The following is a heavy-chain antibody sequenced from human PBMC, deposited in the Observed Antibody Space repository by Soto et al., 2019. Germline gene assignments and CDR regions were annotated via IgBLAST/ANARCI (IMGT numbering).Heavy chain of an antibody. CDR2: ISYDGSNK. CDR1: GFTFSSYA. J-gene: IGHJ4*02. Sequence: PGGSLRLSCAASGFTFSSYAMHWVRQAPGKGLEWVAVISYDGSNKYYADSVKGRFTISRDNSKNTLYLQMNSLRAEDTAVYYCERDVEAAPGDYWGQGTLVTVSS. D-gene: IGHD6-13*01. CDR3: ERDVEAAPGDY. V-gene: IGHV3-30-3*01.